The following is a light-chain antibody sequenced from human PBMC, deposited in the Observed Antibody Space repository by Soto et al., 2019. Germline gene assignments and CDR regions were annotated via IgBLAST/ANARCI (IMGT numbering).Light chain of an antibody. Sequence: EIVMTQPPATLSVSPGERATHSCRASQSVSSNLAWYQQKPGQAPRLLIYGASTRATGIPARFSGTGSETDFTLTISGLQSEHSAVYFCQQYNNWPFSFGQGTRLEIK. J-gene: IGKJ5*01. CDR3: QQYNNWPFS. CDR1: QSVSSN. CDR2: GAS. V-gene: IGKV3-15*01.